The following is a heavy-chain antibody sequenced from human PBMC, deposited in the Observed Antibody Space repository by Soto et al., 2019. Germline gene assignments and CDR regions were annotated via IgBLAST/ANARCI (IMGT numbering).Heavy chain of an antibody. Sequence: QVQLVQSGAEVKKPGASVKVSCKASGYTFTSYAMHWVRQAPGQRLEWMGWINAGNGNTKYSQKFQGRVTITTDTSASTAYMELSSLRSEDTAVYYWARVIGGWYYFDYWGQGPLVTVSS. CDR3: ARVIGGWYYFDY. V-gene: IGHV1-3*01. J-gene: IGHJ4*02. D-gene: IGHD6-19*01. CDR2: INAGNGNT. CDR1: GYTFTSYA.